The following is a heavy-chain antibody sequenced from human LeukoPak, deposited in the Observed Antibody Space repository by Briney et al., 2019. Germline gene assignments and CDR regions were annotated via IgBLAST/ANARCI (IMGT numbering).Heavy chain of an antibody. J-gene: IGHJ5*02. D-gene: IGHD1-1*01. CDR2: ITGRGGST. Sequence: QPGGSLRLSCAASGFTFSSYSMNWVRQAPGRGLEWVSAITGRGGSTYYADSVKGRFTISRDNSKNTLYLQMNSLRVEDTAVYYCAKGYGTTGTASSNWFDPWGQGTLVTVSS. CDR3: AKGYGTTGTASSNWFDP. V-gene: IGHV3-23*01. CDR1: GFTFSSYS.